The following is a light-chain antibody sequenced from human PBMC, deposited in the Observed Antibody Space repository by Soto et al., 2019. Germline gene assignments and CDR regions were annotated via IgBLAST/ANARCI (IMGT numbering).Light chain of an antibody. Sequence: QSVLTQPPSASGTPGQRVTISCSGSSSNIGSYSVNWYQQLPGTAPKLLIYSSNQRPSGAPDRFSGSKSGTSASLAISGLQSEYEADYYCAAWDDSLNGVVFGGGTKLTVL. CDR1: SSNIGSYS. CDR2: SSN. V-gene: IGLV1-44*01. J-gene: IGLJ2*01. CDR3: AAWDDSLNGVV.